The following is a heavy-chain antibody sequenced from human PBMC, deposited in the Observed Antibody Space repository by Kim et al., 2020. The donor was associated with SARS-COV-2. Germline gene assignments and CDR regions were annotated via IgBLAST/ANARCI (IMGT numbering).Heavy chain of an antibody. Sequence: GGSLRLSCAASGFTFSNFWMNWVRQVPGKGLVWVSYISGDGGTTDYVDSVKGRFTISRDNAKNTLYLQMDSLRVDDTAVYYCSREITGAIDGRRGYWGRGTLVTVSS. D-gene: IGHD2-21*01. J-gene: IGHJ4*02. CDR2: ISGDGGTT. CDR3: SREITGAIDGRRGY. V-gene: IGHV3-74*01. CDR1: GFTFSNFW.